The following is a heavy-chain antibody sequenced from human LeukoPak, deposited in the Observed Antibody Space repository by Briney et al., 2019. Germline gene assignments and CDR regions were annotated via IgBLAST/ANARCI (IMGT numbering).Heavy chain of an antibody. D-gene: IGHD3-22*01. V-gene: IGHV1-69*04. Sequence: SVKVSCKASGGTFSSYAISWVRQAPGQGLEWMGRIIPIFGMANYAQKFQGRVTITADKSTSTAYMELSSLRSEDTAVYYCARGTYDSSGYQSYYYYGMDVWGQGTTVTVSS. CDR1: GGTFSSYA. CDR3: ARGTYDSSGYQSYYYYGMDV. CDR2: IIPIFGMA. J-gene: IGHJ6*02.